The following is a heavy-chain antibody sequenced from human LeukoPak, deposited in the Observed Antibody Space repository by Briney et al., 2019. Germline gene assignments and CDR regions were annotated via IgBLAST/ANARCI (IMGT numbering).Heavy chain of an antibody. D-gene: IGHD6-19*01. V-gene: IGHV1-8*01. CDR3: ARGGIAVAGVDY. CDR1: GYTFTSYD. Sequence: GASVKVSCKASGYTFTSYDINWVRQAPGQGLEWMGWMNPNSGNTGYAQKFQGRVTMSRNTSISTAYMELSSLRSEDTAVYYCARGGIAVAGVDYWGQGTLVTVSS. CDR2: MNPNSGNT. J-gene: IGHJ4*02.